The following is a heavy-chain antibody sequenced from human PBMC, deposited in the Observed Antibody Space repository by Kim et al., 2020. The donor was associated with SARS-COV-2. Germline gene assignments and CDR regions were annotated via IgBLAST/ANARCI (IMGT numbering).Heavy chain of an antibody. Sequence: ASVKVSCKVSGDTFTRNHINWVRQAPGQGLEYLGWIDINTGNLTLAQAFKGRFVYSLDASDSTAYLQISSLKDEDTTVYYCASERAADSSKDYWGQGTRV. CDR2: IDINTGNL. CDR3: ASERAADSSKDY. V-gene: IGHV7-4-1*02. CDR1: GDTFTRNH. J-gene: IGHJ4*02. D-gene: IGHD3-22*01.